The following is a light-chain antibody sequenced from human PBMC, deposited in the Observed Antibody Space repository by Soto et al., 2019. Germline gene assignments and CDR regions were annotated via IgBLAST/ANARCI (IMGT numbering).Light chain of an antibody. CDR1: SSNIGNNY. V-gene: IGLV1-51*01. J-gene: IGLJ2*01. Sequence: QSVLTQPPSVSTAPGQKVTISCSGSSSNIGNNYVSWYQQLPGTAPKLLIYDNNERPSWIPDRFSGSKSGTSATLGITGLQTGDEADYYCATWDSSLSAGVFGGGTKVTVL. CDR2: DNN. CDR3: ATWDSSLSAGV.